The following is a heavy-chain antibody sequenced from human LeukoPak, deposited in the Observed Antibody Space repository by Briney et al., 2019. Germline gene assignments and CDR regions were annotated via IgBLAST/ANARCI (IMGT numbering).Heavy chain of an antibody. V-gene: IGHV1-46*01. D-gene: IGHD5-12*01. Sequence: ATVKVSCKASGYTFTNYYVHWVRQAPGQGLEWMGVINPSGCSTTYAQKFQGRVTMTRDTSTSTVYMELSSLRSEDTAVYFCARSVFRGSLFYWGQGTLVTVSS. CDR3: ARSVFRGSLFY. CDR1: GYTFTNYY. J-gene: IGHJ4*02. CDR2: INPSGCST.